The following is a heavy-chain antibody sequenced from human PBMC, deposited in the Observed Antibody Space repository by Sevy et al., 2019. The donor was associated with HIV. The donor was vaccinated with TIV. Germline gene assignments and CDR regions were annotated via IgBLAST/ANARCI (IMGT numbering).Heavy chain of an antibody. D-gene: IGHD2-15*01. Sequence: GGSLRLSCAASGFTFNNYFMTWVHQAPGTGLEWVSTINKGGDITYYADSVKGRFTISRDTSKNTLFLQMHSLGAEDTAVYYCAKYCSGAGCYSGLNYWGQGTPVTVSS. CDR1: GFTFNNYF. V-gene: IGHV3-23*01. CDR3: AKYCSGAGCYSGLNY. J-gene: IGHJ4*02. CDR2: INKGGDIT.